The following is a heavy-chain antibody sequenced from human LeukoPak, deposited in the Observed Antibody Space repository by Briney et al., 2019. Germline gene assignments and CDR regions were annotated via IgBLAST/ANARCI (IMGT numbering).Heavy chain of an antibody. CDR1: DFSFTTYT. V-gene: IGHV3-23*01. J-gene: IGHJ6*04. CDR2: ISGSDGDT. CDR3: AELGITMIGGV. D-gene: IGHD3-10*02. Sequence: GGSLRLSCAASDFSFTTYTMHWVRQAPGKGLEWVSTISGSDGDTYYADSVKGRFTISRDNSKNTLYLQMNSLRAEDTAVYYCAELGITMIGGVWGKGTTVTISS.